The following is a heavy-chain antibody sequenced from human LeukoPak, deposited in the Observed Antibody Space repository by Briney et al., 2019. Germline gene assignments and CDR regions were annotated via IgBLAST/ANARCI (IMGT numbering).Heavy chain of an antibody. CDR2: INHSGST. CDR1: GFTFSNAW. CDR3: ARVLGYSGYDYYFDY. V-gene: IGHV4-34*01. Sequence: GSLRLSCAASGFTFSNAWMSWIRQPPGKGLEWIGEINHSGSTNYNPSLKSRVTISVDTSKNQFSLKLSSVTAADTAVYYCARVLGYSGYDYYFDYWGQGTLVTVSS. J-gene: IGHJ4*02. D-gene: IGHD5-12*01.